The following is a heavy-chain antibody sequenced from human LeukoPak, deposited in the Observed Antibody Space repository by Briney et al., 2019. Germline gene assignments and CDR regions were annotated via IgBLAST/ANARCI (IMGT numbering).Heavy chain of an antibody. CDR2: TYTNGWT. V-gene: IGHV4-61*02. CDR1: GGSITSDLYH. J-gene: IGHJ5*02. D-gene: IGHD6-19*01. CDR3: ARGSGWNAFDP. Sequence: SETLSLTCSVSGGSITSDLYHWTWIRQPAGKGLEWIGRTYTNGWTDYNPSLKSRVTISVDTSKNHFSLKLTFVTAADTALYYCARGSGWNAFDPWGQGTLVTVSS.